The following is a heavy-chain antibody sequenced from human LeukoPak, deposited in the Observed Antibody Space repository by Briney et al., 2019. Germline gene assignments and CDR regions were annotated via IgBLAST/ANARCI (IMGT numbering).Heavy chain of an antibody. CDR2: IYNGGST. J-gene: IGHJ4*02. CDR1: GGSISRYY. V-gene: IGHV4-59*01. CDR3: AQSTGWPGFDY. D-gene: IGHD6-19*01. Sequence: SVTLSLTCTGSGGSISRYYWSWIRQPPGKGLEWIGYIYNGGSTNYNPSLKSRVTISVDTSKNQFSLRLSSVTAADTAVYYCAQSTGWPGFDYWGQGTLVTVSS.